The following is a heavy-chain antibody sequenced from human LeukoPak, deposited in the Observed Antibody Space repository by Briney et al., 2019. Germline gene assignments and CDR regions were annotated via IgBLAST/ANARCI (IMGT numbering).Heavy chain of an antibody. J-gene: IGHJ3*02. V-gene: IGHV3-23*01. D-gene: IGHD5-18*01. CDR2: ISGSGGST. Sequence: PGGSLRLSCAASGFTFSSYAMSWVRQAPGKGLEWVSAISGSGGSTYYADSVKGRFTISRDNSKNTLYLQMNSLRAEDTAVYYCARVGGIQLWFGAFDIWGQGTMVTVSS. CDR1: GFTFSSYA. CDR3: ARVGGIQLWFGAFDI.